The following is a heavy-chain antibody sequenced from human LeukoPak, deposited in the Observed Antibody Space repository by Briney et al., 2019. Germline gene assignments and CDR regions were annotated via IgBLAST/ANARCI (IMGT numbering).Heavy chain of an antibody. CDR1: GYTFTGYY. CDR2: INPNSGGT. V-gene: IGHV1-2*02. D-gene: IGHD3-10*01. Sequence: ASVKVSCKASGYTFTGYYMHWVRQAPGQGLEWMGWINPNSGGTNYAQKFQGRVTMTRDTSISTAYMELSRLRSDDTAVYYCASNEGASGLYYYYMDVWGKGTTVTVS. CDR3: ASNEGASGLYYYYMDV. J-gene: IGHJ6*03.